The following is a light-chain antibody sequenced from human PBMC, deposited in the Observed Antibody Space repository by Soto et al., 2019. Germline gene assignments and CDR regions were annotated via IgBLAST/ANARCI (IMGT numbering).Light chain of an antibody. V-gene: IGKV3-15*01. CDR3: QQTYRTPLT. CDR1: QGLGTN. CDR2: AAS. J-gene: IGKJ4*01. Sequence: EVVTTQSPATLCVSPGERATLSCRASQGLGTNLAWYQQKPGQAPRLLIHAASTRATGVPGRFSGSGSGTEFTLTISSLQPEDFATYSCQQTYRTPLTFGGGTKVDIK.